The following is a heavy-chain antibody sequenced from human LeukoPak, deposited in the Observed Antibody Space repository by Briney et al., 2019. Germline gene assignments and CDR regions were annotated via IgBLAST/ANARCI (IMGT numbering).Heavy chain of an antibody. CDR1: EFPLVSK. CDR2: ISGSGTTM. Sequence: GGSHTLSRVASEFPLVSKELNCLRHSQGKGLKWVSYISGSGTTMYYADSVKGRFTISRDNAKNSLYLQMNSLRAEDTAIYYCARSVQWLPYWGQGTLVTVSS. J-gene: IGHJ4*02. V-gene: IGHV3-48*03. CDR3: ARSVQWLPY. D-gene: IGHD6-19*01.